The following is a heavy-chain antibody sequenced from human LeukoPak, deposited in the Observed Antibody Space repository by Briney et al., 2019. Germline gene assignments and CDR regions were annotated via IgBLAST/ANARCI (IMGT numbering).Heavy chain of an antibody. J-gene: IGHJ3*02. D-gene: IGHD3-22*01. CDR1: GGSISSYY. CDR3: ARVPPYYYDSSGYFVAAFDI. Sequence: SETLSLTCTVSGGSISSYYWSWIRQPPGKGPEWIGYIYYSGSTNYNPSLKSRVTISVDTFKNQFSLKLSSVTAADTAVYYCARVPPYYYDSSGYFVAAFDIWGLGTMVTVSS. V-gene: IGHV4-59*01. CDR2: IYYSGST.